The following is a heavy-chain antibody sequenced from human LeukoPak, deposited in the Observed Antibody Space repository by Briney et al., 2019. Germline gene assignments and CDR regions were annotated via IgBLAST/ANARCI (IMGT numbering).Heavy chain of an antibody. J-gene: IGHJ4*02. CDR3: TRDGSGTMNY. CDR2: IKQGESER. CDR1: GFTFRRYR. D-gene: IGHD3-10*01. V-gene: IGHV3-7*01. Sequence: GGSLRLSCAASGFTFRRYRMNWVRQAPGKGLEGVASIKQGESERYYVHSLNGRFTISRDNAKNSLYLQMSSLSAAETAVYFFTRDGSGTMNYWGQGTLLTVSS.